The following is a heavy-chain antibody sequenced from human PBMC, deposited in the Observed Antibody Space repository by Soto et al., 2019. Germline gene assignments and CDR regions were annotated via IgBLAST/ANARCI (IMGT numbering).Heavy chain of an antibody. D-gene: IGHD6-19*01. CDR2: IYWDDDN. Sequence: QITLKESGPTLVKPTQTLTLTCTFSGFSLTSTAVGVGFFRQPPGKALEWLALIYWDDDNHYSPSLKTRLTFTKDTSKNEVVITMTNMDPVDTATYYCAHGSGWLFDFWGPGILVTVSS. V-gene: IGHV2-5*02. CDR1: GFSLTSTAVG. J-gene: IGHJ4*02. CDR3: AHGSGWLFDF.